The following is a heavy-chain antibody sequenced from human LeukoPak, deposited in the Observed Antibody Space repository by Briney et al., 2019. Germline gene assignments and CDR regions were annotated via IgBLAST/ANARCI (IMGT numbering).Heavy chain of an antibody. CDR2: ISSDASST. Sequence: GGSLRLSCAASGFSFSSYWMHWVRQAPGTGLVWVSRISSDASSTNYADSVKGRFTISRDNAKNTLYLQMNSLRAEDTAVYYCAMLAKMATIDDFDYWGQGTLVTVSS. CDR3: AMLAKMATIDDFDY. D-gene: IGHD5-24*01. J-gene: IGHJ4*02. CDR1: GFSFSSYW. V-gene: IGHV3-74*01.